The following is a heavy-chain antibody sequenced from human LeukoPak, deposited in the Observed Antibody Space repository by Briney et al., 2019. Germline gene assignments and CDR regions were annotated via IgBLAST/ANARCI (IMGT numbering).Heavy chain of an antibody. CDR3: ARGYPPAAFDI. CDR2: IYYSGST. CDR1: GGSISSYY. J-gene: IGHJ3*02. D-gene: IGHD3-16*02. Sequence: PSETLSFTCSVSGGSISSYYWSWIRQPPGKGLEWIGYIYYSGSTNYNPSLKSRVTISVDTSKNQFSLRLSSVTAADTAVYYCARGYPPAAFDIWGQGTMVTVSS. V-gene: IGHV4-59*12.